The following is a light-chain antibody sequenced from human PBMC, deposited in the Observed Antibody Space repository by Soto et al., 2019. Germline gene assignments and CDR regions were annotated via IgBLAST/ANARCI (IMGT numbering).Light chain of an antibody. J-gene: IGLJ1*01. V-gene: IGLV2-11*01. CDR1: SSDVGNYNS. Sequence: QSVLTQPRSVSGSPGQSVTISCTGTSSDVGNYNSVSWYQHHPGKAPKLMIYDVNKWPSGVPDRFSGSKSGNTASLTISGLQAEDETDYYCSSYIGSYSYVVGTGTKVTV. CDR2: DVN. CDR3: SSYIGSYSYV.